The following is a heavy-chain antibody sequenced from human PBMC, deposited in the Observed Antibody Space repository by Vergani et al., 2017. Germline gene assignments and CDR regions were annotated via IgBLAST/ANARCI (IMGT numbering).Heavy chain of an antibody. CDR1: GGTFSSYA. CDR3: AXGSGGGYCSGGSCYSGGVFDY. D-gene: IGHD2-15*01. J-gene: IGHJ4*02. CDR2: IIPIFGTA. V-gene: IGHV1-69*01. Sequence: QVQLVQSGAEVKKPGSSVKVSCKASGGTFSSYAISWVRQAPGQGLEWMGGIIPIFGTANYAQKFQGRVTITADESTSTAYMELSSLRSEDTAVYYCAXGSGGGYCSGGSCYSGGVFDYWGQGTLVTVSS.